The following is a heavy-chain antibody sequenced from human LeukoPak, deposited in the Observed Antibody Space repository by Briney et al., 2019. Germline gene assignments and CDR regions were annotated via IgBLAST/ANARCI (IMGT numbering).Heavy chain of an antibody. J-gene: IGHJ4*02. CDR1: GGSITSYY. D-gene: IGHD1-26*01. CDR3: ARGRRWELLPIDY. CDR2: IYYSGST. Sequence: SETLSLTCTVSGGSITSYYWSWIRQPPGKGLEWIGYIYYSGSTTYNPSLKSRVIISVDTSKNQFSLKLSSVTAADTAVYYCARGRRWELLPIDYWGQGTLVTVSS. V-gene: IGHV4-59*01.